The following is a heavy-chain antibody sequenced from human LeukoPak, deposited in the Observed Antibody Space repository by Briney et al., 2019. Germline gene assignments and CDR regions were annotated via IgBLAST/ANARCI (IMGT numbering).Heavy chain of an antibody. Sequence: GGSLRLSCAASGFSFTIYAMSWVRQAPGKGLEWVSAISGSGRTTYYADSVKGRFTISRDNAKNSLYLQMNSLRAEDTAVYYCAGVYYGSGSSFDYWGQGTLVTVSS. J-gene: IGHJ4*02. CDR1: GFSFTIYA. D-gene: IGHD3-10*01. CDR3: AGVYYGSGSSFDY. V-gene: IGHV3-23*01. CDR2: ISGSGRTT.